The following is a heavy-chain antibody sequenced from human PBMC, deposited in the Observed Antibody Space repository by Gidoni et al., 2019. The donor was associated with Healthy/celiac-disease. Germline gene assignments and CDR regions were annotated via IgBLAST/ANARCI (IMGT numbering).Heavy chain of an antibody. D-gene: IGHD2-15*01. J-gene: IGHJ4*02. CDR3: ASVGCSGGSCYSIMNFDN. CDR1: GGSISSSSYY. CDR2: IYYSGRT. V-gene: IGHV4-39*01. Sequence: QLQLQESGPGLVKPSETLSLSCTVSGGSISSSSYYWGWIRQPPGKGPEWIGSIYYSGRTYYNPSLKSRVTISVDTSKNQFSLKLSSVTAADTAVYYCASVGCSGGSCYSIMNFDNWGQGTLVTVSS.